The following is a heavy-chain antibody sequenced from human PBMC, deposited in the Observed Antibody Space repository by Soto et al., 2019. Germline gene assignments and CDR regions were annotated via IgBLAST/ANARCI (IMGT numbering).Heavy chain of an antibody. V-gene: IGHV3-66*01. CDR3: VKGYGSSAVGFDY. D-gene: IGHD2-2*01. CDR2: IYRGGST. J-gene: IGHJ4*02. Sequence: GGSLRLSCVASGFTVSSDYMNWVRQAPGKGLEWVSVIYRGGSTYYADSVKGRFTISRDNSKNTLYLQMNSLRAEDTAVYYCVKGYGSSAVGFDYWGQGTLGTVSS. CDR1: GFTVSSDY.